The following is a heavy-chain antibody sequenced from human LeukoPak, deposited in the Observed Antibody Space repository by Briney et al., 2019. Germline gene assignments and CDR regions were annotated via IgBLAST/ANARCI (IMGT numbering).Heavy chain of an antibody. CDR3: ARDKEYYDILTGYYTPNFFDY. Sequence: SVKVSCKASGGTFSSYAISWVRQAPGQGLEWMGGIIPIFGTANYAQKFQGRVTITADESTSTAYMELSSLRSEDTAVYYCARDKEYYDILTGYYTPNFFDYWGQGTRVTVSS. CDR2: IIPIFGTA. D-gene: IGHD3-9*01. CDR1: GGTFSSYA. V-gene: IGHV1-69*13. J-gene: IGHJ4*02.